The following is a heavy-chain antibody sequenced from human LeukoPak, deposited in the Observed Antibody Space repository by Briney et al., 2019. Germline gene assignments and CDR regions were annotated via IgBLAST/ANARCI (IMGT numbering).Heavy chain of an antibody. V-gene: IGHV5-51*01. D-gene: IGHD4-11*01. J-gene: IGHJ6*03. CDR2: IYPGDSDT. Sequence: GESLKISCKGSGYSFTSYWIGWVRPMPGKGLEWMGIIYPGDSDTRYRPSFQGQVTISADKSISTAYLQWSSLKASDTAMYYCARGSNEDYYYYYMDVWGKGTTVTVSS. CDR3: ARGSNEDYYYYYMDV. CDR1: GYSFTSYW.